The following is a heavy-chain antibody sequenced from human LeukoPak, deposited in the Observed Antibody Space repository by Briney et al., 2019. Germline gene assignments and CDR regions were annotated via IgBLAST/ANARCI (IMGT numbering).Heavy chain of an antibody. D-gene: IGHD3-22*01. CDR1: GGSISSSSYY. J-gene: IGHJ3*01. V-gene: IGHV4-39*01. CDR3: ARSKVVLGWAFDV. Sequence: PSETLSLTCTVSGGSISSSSYYWGWIRQPPGKGLGWIGCIYYTGSTYYNPSLNSRVTISVDTSKNQLSLKLSSVTAADTAVYYCARSKVVLGWAFDVWGQGTMVTVSS. CDR2: IYYTGST.